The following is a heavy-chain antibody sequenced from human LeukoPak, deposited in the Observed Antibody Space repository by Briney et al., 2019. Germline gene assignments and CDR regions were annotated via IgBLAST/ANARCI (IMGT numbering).Heavy chain of an antibody. J-gene: IGHJ4*02. D-gene: IGHD4-17*01. Sequence: GGSLRLSCAASGFTFSSYAMSWVRQAPGKGLEWVSAISGSGASTYYADSVKGRFTITRDNAKNSLYLQMNSLRDEDTAVYYSARLVDYGDYEYYFVYWGQGTLVTVSS. CDR2: ISGSGAST. CDR3: ARLVDYGDYEYYFVY. V-gene: IGHV3-23*01. CDR1: GFTFSSYA.